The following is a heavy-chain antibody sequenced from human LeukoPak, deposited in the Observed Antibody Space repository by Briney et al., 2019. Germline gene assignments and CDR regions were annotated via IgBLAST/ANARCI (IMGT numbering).Heavy chain of an antibody. J-gene: IGHJ5*02. V-gene: IGHV4-34*01. CDR2: INHSGST. D-gene: IGHD6-13*01. Sequence: SETLSLTCAVYGGSFSGYYWSWIRQPPGKGLEWIGEINHSGSTNYNPSLKSRVTISVDTSKNQFSPKLSSVTAADTAVYYCARYSSSWYNWFDPWGQGTLVTVSS. CDR1: GGSFSGYY. CDR3: ARYSSSWYNWFDP.